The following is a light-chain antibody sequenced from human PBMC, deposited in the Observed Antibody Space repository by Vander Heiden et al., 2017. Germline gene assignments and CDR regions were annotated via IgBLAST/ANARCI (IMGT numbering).Light chain of an antibody. CDR1: QCVSSY. J-gene: IGKJ4*01. CDR2: DAS. V-gene: IGKV3-11*01. Sequence: EIVLTQSPATLSLSPWDSATRSCRASQCVSSYLAWYQQKPGQAPRLLIYDASNRATGIPARFSGSGSGTDFTLTISSLEPEDFAVYYCQQRGNWPLTFGGGTKVEIK. CDR3: QQRGNWPLT.